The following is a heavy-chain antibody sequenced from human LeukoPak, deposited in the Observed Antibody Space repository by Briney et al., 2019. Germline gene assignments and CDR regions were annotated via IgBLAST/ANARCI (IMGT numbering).Heavy chain of an antibody. Sequence: GGSLRLSCAASGFTFSDYYMSWIRQAPGKGLEWVSAISGSGGSTYYADSVKGRFTISRDNSKNTLYLQMNSLRAEDTAVYYCAKDIDYVWRDWGQGTLVTVSS. D-gene: IGHD3-16*01. V-gene: IGHV3-23*01. J-gene: IGHJ4*02. CDR1: GFTFSDYY. CDR2: ISGSGGST. CDR3: AKDIDYVWRD.